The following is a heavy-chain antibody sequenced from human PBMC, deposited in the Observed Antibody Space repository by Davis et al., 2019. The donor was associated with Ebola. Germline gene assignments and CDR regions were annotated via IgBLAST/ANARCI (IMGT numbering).Heavy chain of an antibody. Sequence: GESLKISCGGSGFTFRSYALHWVRQSPGKGLEWVAVISHDERETFYADSVKGRFTISRDNSKNTLSLQMNSLDTEDTAVYYCAGAVAGTEDFQYWGQGTLVTVSS. J-gene: IGHJ4*02. D-gene: IGHD6-19*01. V-gene: IGHV3-30*04. CDR2: ISHDERET. CDR3: AGAVAGTEDFQY. CDR1: GFTFRSYA.